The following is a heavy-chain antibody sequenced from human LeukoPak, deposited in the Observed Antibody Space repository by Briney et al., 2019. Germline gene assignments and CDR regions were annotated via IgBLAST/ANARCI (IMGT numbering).Heavy chain of an antibody. V-gene: IGHV3-7*01. CDR3: ARGLYGSGRRSLMAH. CDR2: INQDENEK. CDR1: GFPFHSYW. D-gene: IGHD3-10*01. Sequence: GGSLRLSCAASGFPFHSYWMTWVRQAPGKGLEWVANINQDENEKYYLDSVKGRFTISRDNAETSLFLQMTSLRVEDTAIYYCARGLYGSGRRSLMAHWGPGTLVAVSS. J-gene: IGHJ4*02.